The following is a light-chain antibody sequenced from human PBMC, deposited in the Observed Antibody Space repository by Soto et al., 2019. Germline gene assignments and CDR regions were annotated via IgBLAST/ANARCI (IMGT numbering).Light chain of an antibody. CDR2: WAS. CDR1: QSVLETSKNKNY. J-gene: IGKJ1*01. Sequence: DIVMTQSPDSLAVSLGERATINCKSSQSVLETSKNKNYLAWYQQKPGQPPKLLIYWASTRESGVPDRFSGSGSGTDFTLTIGSLQAEDVAVYYCQQYYSIPWTFGQGTKVDIK. V-gene: IGKV4-1*01. CDR3: QQYYSIPWT.